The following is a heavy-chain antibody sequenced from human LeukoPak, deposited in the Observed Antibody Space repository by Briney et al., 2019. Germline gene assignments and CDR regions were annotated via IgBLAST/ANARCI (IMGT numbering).Heavy chain of an antibody. CDR2: IGSSGRTI. CDR1: GFTFSDYY. Sequence: GGSLRLSRAASGFTFSDYYMSWIRQAPGKGLEWVSYIGSSGRTIYYADSVRGRFTISRGNSKNTLYLQMNSLRSEDTAVYYCARDANYYDSSGYAFDIWGQGTMVTVSS. J-gene: IGHJ3*02. V-gene: IGHV3-11*01. CDR3: ARDANYYDSSGYAFDI. D-gene: IGHD3-22*01.